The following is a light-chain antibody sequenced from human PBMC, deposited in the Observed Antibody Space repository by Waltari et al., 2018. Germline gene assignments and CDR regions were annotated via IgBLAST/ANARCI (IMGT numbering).Light chain of an antibody. CDR3: QQYYSTPRT. J-gene: IGKJ1*01. Sequence: DIVMTQSPASLAVSLGEWATISCRSSQILLYVYNNKNYLAWYQQKPGQPPKLLISWATTRESGVPDRFSGSGSGTDFTLTISRLQAEDVAVYYCQQYYSTPRTFGQGTRVEIK. V-gene: IGKV4-1*01. CDR2: WAT. CDR1: QILLYVYNNKNY.